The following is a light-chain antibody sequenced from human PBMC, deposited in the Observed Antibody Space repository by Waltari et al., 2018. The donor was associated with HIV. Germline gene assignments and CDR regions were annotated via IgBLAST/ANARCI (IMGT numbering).Light chain of an antibody. V-gene: IGLV2-14*03. Sequence: ALTQPGSVSGSPGQSITIPCTGTRSDLGGFNYFPWSQQNPGKAPKLIIFDVNNRPPGVSNRFSGSKAGNTASLIISGLQTEDEAEYHCSSYTRSHTRIFGGGTKVTVL. CDR1: RSDLGGFNY. J-gene: IGLJ2*01. CDR3: SSYTRSHTRI. CDR2: DVN.